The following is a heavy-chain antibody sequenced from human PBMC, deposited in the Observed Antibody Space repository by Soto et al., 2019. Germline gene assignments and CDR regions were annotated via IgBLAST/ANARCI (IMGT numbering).Heavy chain of an antibody. J-gene: IGHJ6*02. D-gene: IGHD5-12*01. Sequence: ESGGGLVQPGGSRRLSCAASGFTFSDHYMDWVRQAPGKGLEWVGRSRDKAHSYTTEYAASVKGRFTISRDDSKNSLYLQMNSLKTEDTAVYYCARDKRLGSRSAYGMDVWGQGTTVTVSS. V-gene: IGHV3-72*01. CDR3: ARDKRLGSRSAYGMDV. CDR2: SRDKAHSYTT. CDR1: GFTFSDHY.